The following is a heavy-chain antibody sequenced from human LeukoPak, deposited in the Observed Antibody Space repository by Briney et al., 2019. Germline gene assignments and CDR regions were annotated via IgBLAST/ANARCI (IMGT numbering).Heavy chain of an antibody. CDR2: ISSSSSYI. D-gene: IGHD6-19*01. Sequence: GGSLRLSCAASGFTFSSHSMNWVRQAPGKGLEWVSSISSSSSYIYYADSVKGRFTISRDNAKNSLYLQMNSLRAEDTAVYYCARRGGLSSGWYLSKYYFDYWGQGTLVTVSS. CDR3: ARRGGLSSGWYLSKYYFDY. J-gene: IGHJ4*02. CDR1: GFTFSSHS. V-gene: IGHV3-21*01.